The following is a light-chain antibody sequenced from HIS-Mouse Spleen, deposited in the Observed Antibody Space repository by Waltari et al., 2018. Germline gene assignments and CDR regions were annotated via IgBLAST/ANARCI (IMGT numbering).Light chain of an antibody. CDR2: RDS. CDR3: QVWDSSTWV. Sequence: SYELTQPPSVSVSPGQTASITCSGDKLGDKYACWYQQKPGQAPVLVIYRDSNRPSGIPEGFSGSNSGNTATLTISRAQAGDEADYYCQVWDSSTWVFGGGTKLTVL. J-gene: IGLJ3*02. V-gene: IGLV3-1*01. CDR1: KLGDKY.